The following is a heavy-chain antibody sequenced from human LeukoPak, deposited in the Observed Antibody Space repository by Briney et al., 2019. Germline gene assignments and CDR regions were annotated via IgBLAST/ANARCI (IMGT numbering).Heavy chain of an antibody. CDR3: ARGNAAFKADYFDY. CDR1: GFTFSSYS. V-gene: IGHV3-21*01. D-gene: IGHD6-13*01. J-gene: IGHJ4*02. CDR2: ISSSSSYI. Sequence: GGSLRLSCAASGFTFSSYSMNWVRQAPGKGLEWVSSISSSSSYIYYADSVKGRFTISRDNAKNSLYLQMNSLRAEDTAVYYCARGNAAFKADYFDYWGQGTLVTVSS.